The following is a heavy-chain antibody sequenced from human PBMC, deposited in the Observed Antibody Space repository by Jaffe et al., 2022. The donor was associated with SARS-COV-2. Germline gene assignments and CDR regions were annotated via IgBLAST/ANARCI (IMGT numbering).Heavy chain of an antibody. J-gene: IGHJ4*02. CDR1: GFIFKNYA. CDR3: ATLYSPIAVVIRDY. CDR2: INNSGDRP. D-gene: IGHD3-22*01. Sequence: EGQLLESGGGLLQPGGSLRLSCAASGFIFKNYAMGWVRQAPGKGLEWVSEINNSGDRPYYADSVKGRFTISRDNSNNTLYLQMNSLRVEDTAVYYCATLYSPIAVVIRDYWGQGTLVTVSS. V-gene: IGHV3-23*01.